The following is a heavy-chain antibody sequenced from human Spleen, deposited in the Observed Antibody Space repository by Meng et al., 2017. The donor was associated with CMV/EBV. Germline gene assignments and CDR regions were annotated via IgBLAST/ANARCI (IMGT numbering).Heavy chain of an antibody. V-gene: IGHV4-34*01. CDR3: ARERGGRVVVGAWPLRYFDY. J-gene: IGHJ4*02. D-gene: IGHD2-21*01. CDR2: INHSGST. CDR1: GGSFSGYY. Sequence: QLRVVRAGLFVPSETLSLPCAVYGGSFSGYYWGGIRQPPGKGLEWIGEINHSGSTNYNPSLKSRVTISVDTSKNQFSLKLSSVTAADTAVYYCARERGGRVVVGAWPLRYFDYWGQGTLVTVSS.